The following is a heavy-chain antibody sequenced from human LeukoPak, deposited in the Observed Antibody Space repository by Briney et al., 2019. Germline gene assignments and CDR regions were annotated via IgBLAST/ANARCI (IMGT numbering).Heavy chain of an antibody. J-gene: IGHJ6*02. CDR1: GFIFTNYW. Sequence: GGSLRLSCAASGFIFTNYWMNWVRQAPGKGLEWVASIKEDGSEKHYVDSVSGRFTISRDNAKNSLHLQMSSLRAEDTAVYYCARRGITISGVLVYHYSGLDVWGQGTTVTVSS. CDR3: ARRGITISGVLVYHYSGLDV. V-gene: IGHV3-7*01. D-gene: IGHD3-3*01. CDR2: IKEDGSEK.